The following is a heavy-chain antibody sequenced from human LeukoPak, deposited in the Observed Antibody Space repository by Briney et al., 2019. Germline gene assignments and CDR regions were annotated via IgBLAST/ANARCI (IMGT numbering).Heavy chain of an antibody. D-gene: IGHD2-8*02. V-gene: IGHV1-69*04. J-gene: IGHJ1*01. Sequence: SVKVSCKASGGTFSNYAISWVRQAPRQGLEWMGRIIPFLDKADYAQKFQGRVTMTTDTSTSTAYMELRSLRSDDTAVYYCARVILTQRDFQHWGQGTLVTVSS. CDR3: ARVILTQRDFQH. CDR1: GGTFSNYA. CDR2: IIPFLDKA.